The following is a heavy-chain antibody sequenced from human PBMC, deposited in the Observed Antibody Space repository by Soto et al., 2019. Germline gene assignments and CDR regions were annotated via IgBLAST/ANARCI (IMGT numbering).Heavy chain of an antibody. Sequence: EEQLVESWGDLVQPGGSLRLSCAASGFTVSNNYMSWVRQAPGKGLEWVSLIYSGGSTYYADSVKGRFTISRDSSKNTLYLQMNSLRAEDTAMYYCAAYSHKVSLGQGTLVTVSS. CDR3: AAYSHKVS. CDR2: IYSGGST. V-gene: IGHV3-66*01. D-gene: IGHD3-16*01. CDR1: GFTVSNNY. J-gene: IGHJ5*02.